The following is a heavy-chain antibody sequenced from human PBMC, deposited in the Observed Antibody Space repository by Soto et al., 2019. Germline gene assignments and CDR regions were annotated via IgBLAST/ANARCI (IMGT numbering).Heavy chain of an antibody. D-gene: IGHD5-12*01. CDR2: INHSGST. J-gene: IGHJ4*02. V-gene: IGHV4-34*01. Sequence: SETLSLTCAVYGGSFSGYYWSWIRQPPGKGLEWIGEINHSGSTNYNPSLKSRVTISVDTSKNQFSLKLSSVTAADTAVYYCAALNVDIVASREFDYWGQGTLVTVSS. CDR1: GGSFSGYY. CDR3: AALNVDIVASREFDY.